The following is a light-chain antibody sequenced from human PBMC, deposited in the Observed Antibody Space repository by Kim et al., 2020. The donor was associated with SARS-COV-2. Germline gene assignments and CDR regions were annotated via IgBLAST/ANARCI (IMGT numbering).Light chain of an antibody. CDR2: GVS. CDR3: QNYNDWPSWS. J-gene: IGKJ1*01. CDR1: QSVYGY. Sequence: AVGERATLSCRASQSVYGYLAWYQHKPGQAPRLLIQGVSIRATGVPARCSGDGFATDFTLTINSLQSEDFAVYYCQNYNDWPSWSFGPGTKVDIK. V-gene: IGKV3-15*01.